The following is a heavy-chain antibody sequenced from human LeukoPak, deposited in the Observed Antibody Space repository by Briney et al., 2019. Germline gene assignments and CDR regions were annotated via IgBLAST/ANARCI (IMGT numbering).Heavy chain of an antibody. CDR2: ISGSGGST. J-gene: IGHJ4*02. D-gene: IGHD3-3*01. Sequence: GGSLRLSCAASGFTFSSYAMSWVRQAPGKGLEWVSAISGSGGSTYYADSVKGRFTISRDNSKNALYLQMNSLRAEDTAVYYCAKDGNYDFWSVNSWDXWGQGTLVTVSS. V-gene: IGHV3-23*01. CDR1: GFTFSSYA. CDR3: AKDGNYDFWSVNSWDX.